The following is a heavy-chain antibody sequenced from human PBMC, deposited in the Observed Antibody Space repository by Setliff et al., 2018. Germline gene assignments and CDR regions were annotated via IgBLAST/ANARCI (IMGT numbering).Heavy chain of an antibody. Sequence: GGSLRLSCVVSGLTVSNDFMGWVRQAPGKGLEWVSVIYNIGETRYADSVKGRFTISRDKSKNTLYLHLSSLRVEDTATYYCARDRGGTNPWFDFWGQGTQVTV. D-gene: IGHD3-10*01. CDR3: ARDRGGTNPWFDF. J-gene: IGHJ5*01. CDR1: GLTVSNDF. CDR2: IYNIGET. V-gene: IGHV3-53*01.